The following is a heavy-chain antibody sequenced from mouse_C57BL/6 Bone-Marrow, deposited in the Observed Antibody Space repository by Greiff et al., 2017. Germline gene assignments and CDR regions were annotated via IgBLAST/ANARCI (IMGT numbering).Heavy chain of an antibody. CDR1: GFTITDDY. CDR2: IDPENGDT. CDR3: TTLHNRGCFDY. V-gene: IGHV14-4*01. J-gene: IGHJ2*01. Sequence: VQLQQSGAELVRPGASVKLSCTASGFTITDDYMHWVKQRPEQGLEWIGWIDPENGDTEYDEKFQGKATITADTSSNTAFLQLSILTSEDTADXYCTTLHNRGCFDYWGQGTTLTVSS. D-gene: IGHD6-1*01.